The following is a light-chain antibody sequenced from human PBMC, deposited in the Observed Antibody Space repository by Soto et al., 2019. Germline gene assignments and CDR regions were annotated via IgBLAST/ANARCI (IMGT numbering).Light chain of an antibody. Sequence: QSVLTQPPSASGTPGQRVTISCSGSSSNIGSNTVNWYQQLPGTAPKLLISSNNQRPSGVPDRFSGSKSDTSASLAISGLQSEDEAGYYCAAWDDSLNGVVFGGGTKLPS. CDR1: SSNIGSNT. CDR3: AAWDDSLNGVV. J-gene: IGLJ2*01. V-gene: IGLV1-44*01. CDR2: SNN.